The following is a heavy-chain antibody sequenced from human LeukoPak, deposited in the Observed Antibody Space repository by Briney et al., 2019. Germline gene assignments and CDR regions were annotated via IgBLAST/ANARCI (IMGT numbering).Heavy chain of an antibody. CDR1: GFTFSSHA. CDR2: ISYDGSNK. D-gene: IGHD3-22*01. V-gene: IGHV3-30*04. CDR3: ARGIEKYYYDSSGKELDY. J-gene: IGHJ4*02. Sequence: GGSLRLSCAASGFTFSSHALHWVRQAPGKGLEWVAVISYDGSNKYYADSVKGRFTISRDNSKNTLYLQMNSLRAEDTAVYYCARGIEKYYYDSSGKELDYWGQGTLVTVSS.